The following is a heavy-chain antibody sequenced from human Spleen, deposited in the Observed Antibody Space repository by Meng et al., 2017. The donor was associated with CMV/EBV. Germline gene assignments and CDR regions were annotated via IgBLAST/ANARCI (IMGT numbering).Heavy chain of an antibody. D-gene: IGHD7-27*01. V-gene: IGHV1-2*02. CDR2: IHPHRGDT. Sequence: ASVKVSCKTSGFTFTGYYIHWVRQAPGQGLEWMGWIHPHRGDTNYAQQFQGRVTLTRDTSINTGYTELTRLTSDDTAVYYCARDNNWGPDYWGQGTLVTVSS. CDR1: GFTFTGYY. J-gene: IGHJ4*02. CDR3: ARDNNWGPDY.